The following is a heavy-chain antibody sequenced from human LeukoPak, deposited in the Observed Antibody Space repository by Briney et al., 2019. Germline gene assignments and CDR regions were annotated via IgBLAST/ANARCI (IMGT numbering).Heavy chain of an antibody. CDR1: GGSISSGGYS. CDR2: IYHSGST. V-gene: IGHV4-30-2*01. J-gene: IGHJ4*02. Sequence: SETLSLTCTVSGGSISSGGYSWSWIRQPPGKGLEWIGYIYHSGSTYHNPSLKSRVTISVDRSKNQFSLKLSSVTAADTAVYYCARLAYCGGDCYSFFFDYWGQGTLVTVSS. D-gene: IGHD2-21*02. CDR3: ARLAYCGGDCYSFFFDY.